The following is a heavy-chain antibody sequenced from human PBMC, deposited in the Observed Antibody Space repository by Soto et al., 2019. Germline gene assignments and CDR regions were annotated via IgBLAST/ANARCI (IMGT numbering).Heavy chain of an antibody. J-gene: IGHJ3*01. CDR1: GISITSYY. CDR2: FYYYGPS. Sequence: QVHLQGSGPGLMKPSETLSLTCTVSGISITSYYWSWIRQPPGKGLEWIGYFYYYGPSYYNPSLASRVTMSGDTSENQFSLELKSVTAADTAIYYCAGGLRGGGTYPDAFDVWGQGTVVTVSS. V-gene: IGHV4-59*01. D-gene: IGHD1-26*01. CDR3: AGGLRGGGTYPDAFDV.